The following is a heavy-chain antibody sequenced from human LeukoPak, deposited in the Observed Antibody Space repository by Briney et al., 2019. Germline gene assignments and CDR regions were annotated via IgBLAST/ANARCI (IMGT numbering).Heavy chain of an antibody. J-gene: IGHJ3*02. V-gene: IGHV4-39*01. CDR3: ARLEGRPKDAFDI. CDR1: VGSISNRSYY. Sequence: ASETQSLTCTVSVGSISNRSYYWRWIRKPPGKGLDWIGCIHYSGITYYNQSLKSRVTISVDTYKNQFSLKLSSVTAAETAVYYCARLEGRPKDAFDIWGQGTMVTVSS. D-gene: IGHD6-6*01. CDR2: IHYSGIT.